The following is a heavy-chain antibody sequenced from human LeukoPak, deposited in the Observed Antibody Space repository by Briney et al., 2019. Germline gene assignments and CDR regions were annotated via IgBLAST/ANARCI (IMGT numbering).Heavy chain of an antibody. Sequence: GGSLRLSFAASGFTFSSYAMHWVRQAPGKGLEWVAVISYDGSNKYYADSVKGRFTISRDNSKNTLYLQMNSLRAEDTAVYYCARDSWNPRKTTGDEIVNYYYYGMDVWGQGTTVTVSS. D-gene: IGHD7-27*01. CDR2: ISYDGSNK. CDR1: GFTFSSYA. V-gene: IGHV3-30-3*01. CDR3: ARDSWNPRKTTGDEIVNYYYYGMDV. J-gene: IGHJ6*02.